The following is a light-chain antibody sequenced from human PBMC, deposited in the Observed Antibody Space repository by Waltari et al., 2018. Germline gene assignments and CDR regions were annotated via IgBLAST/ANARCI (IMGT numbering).Light chain of an antibody. CDR3: ASWDDTLNGPV. Sequence: QSVLTQPPSASGAPGQRVTISCSASSSTVGGNPVSWSQQLPVTGPKLLIRNNNLRPSGVPKRFSGSKSGTSASLAISGLQSEDESYYYCASWDDTLNGPVFGGGTKLTVL. CDR1: SSTVGGNP. V-gene: IGLV1-44*01. CDR2: NNN. J-gene: IGLJ3*02.